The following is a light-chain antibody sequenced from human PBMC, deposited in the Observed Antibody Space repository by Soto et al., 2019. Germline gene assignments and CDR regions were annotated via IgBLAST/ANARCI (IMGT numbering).Light chain of an antibody. Sequence: DIQMTQSPSSLSASVGDRVTITCRASQSISNNLNWYKQSPGKAPKLLIYAASSLHNGVPSRFSGSRSGTDFTLIISSLQPEDFATYYCQQSYSSPFAFGPGTTVDTK. CDR2: AAS. V-gene: IGKV1-39*01. CDR3: QQSYSSPFA. CDR1: QSISNN. J-gene: IGKJ3*01.